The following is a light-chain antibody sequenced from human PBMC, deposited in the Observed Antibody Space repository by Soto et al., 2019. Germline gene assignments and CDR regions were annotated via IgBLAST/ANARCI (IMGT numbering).Light chain of an antibody. J-gene: IGKJ1*01. CDR2: GAS. V-gene: IGKV3-20*01. Sequence: EIVLTQAPGTLSLSPGERATLSCRASQSVSSNSLVWYQQKPGQAPRILISGASSRATGIQDRFSGSGSGTEFTLTIRRLEPEDFAVYYCKQYGSSGTFGQGTKVDIK. CDR1: QSVSSNS. CDR3: KQYGSSGT.